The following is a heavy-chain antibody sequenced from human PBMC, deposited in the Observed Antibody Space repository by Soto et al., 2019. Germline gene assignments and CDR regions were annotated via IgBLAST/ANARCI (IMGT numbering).Heavy chain of an antibody. CDR3: ARGQGYCSSTSCYDGGYGMDV. Sequence: QLQLQESGSGLVKPSQTLSLTCAVSGGSISSGGYSWSWIRQPPGKGLEWIGYIYHSGSTYYNPSLKSRVTISVDRPKNQFSLKLSSVTAADTAVYYCARGQGYCSSTSCYDGGYGMDVWGQGTTVTVSS. V-gene: IGHV4-30-2*01. CDR2: IYHSGST. CDR1: GGSISSGGYS. D-gene: IGHD2-2*01. J-gene: IGHJ6*02.